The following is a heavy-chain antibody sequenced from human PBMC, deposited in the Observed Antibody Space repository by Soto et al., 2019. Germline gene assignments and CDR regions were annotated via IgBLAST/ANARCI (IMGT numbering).Heavy chain of an antibody. Sequence: QVQLVQSGAEVKKPGSSVKVSCTASGGTFNSYTLNWVRQAPGQRLEWVGRVNPIVGMSTSASKFQGRVTMTAAKYTSIAYMALTGMKSEDTAVYSCATRYGSGSTHFDSWGQGTLGTVSS. CDR3: ATRYGSGSTHFDS. D-gene: IGHD3-10*01. CDR2: VNPIVGMS. V-gene: IGHV1-69*02. CDR1: GGTFNSYT. J-gene: IGHJ4*02.